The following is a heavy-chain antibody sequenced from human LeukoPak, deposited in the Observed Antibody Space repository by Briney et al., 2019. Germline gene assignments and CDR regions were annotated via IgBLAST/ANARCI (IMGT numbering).Heavy chain of an antibody. D-gene: IGHD1-26*01. CDR2: FSNSGSTI. Sequence: GGSLRLSCAASGFTFSFYEMNWVRQAPGKGLEWVSYFSNSGSTICYADSVKGRFTISRDNTKNSLYLQMNSLRPEDTAVYYCAREATNLDYWGQGTLVTVSS. J-gene: IGHJ4*02. V-gene: IGHV3-48*03. CDR3: AREATNLDY. CDR1: GFTFSFYE.